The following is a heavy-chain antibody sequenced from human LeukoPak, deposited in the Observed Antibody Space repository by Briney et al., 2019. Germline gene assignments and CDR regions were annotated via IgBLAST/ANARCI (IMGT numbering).Heavy chain of an antibody. D-gene: IGHD2-15*01. CDR2: ISDSGGST. Sequence: GGSLRLSCAASRFTFSSYAMSWVRQAPGKGLEWVSGISDSGGSTYYADSVKGRFTISRDNAKNSLFLQMNSLRAEDTAVYYCARVLRYCSGGNCYSGGLGYMDVWGKGTTVTISS. J-gene: IGHJ6*03. CDR3: ARVLRYCSGGNCYSGGLGYMDV. CDR1: RFTFSSYA. V-gene: IGHV3-23*01.